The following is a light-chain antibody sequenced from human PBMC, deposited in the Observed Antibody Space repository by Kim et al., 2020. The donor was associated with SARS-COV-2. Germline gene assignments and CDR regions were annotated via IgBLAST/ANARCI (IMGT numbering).Light chain of an antibody. Sequence: ASVGDRVTISCRASQSISHWLAVYKQTSGKAPKVIIYGTSDLESGVPSRFSGSGSGTQFTLTITNLQPDDFAIYYCQQYDEYPWTFGQGTKVDIK. CDR2: GTS. CDR3: QQYDEYPWT. J-gene: IGKJ1*01. V-gene: IGKV1-5*03. CDR1: QSISHW.